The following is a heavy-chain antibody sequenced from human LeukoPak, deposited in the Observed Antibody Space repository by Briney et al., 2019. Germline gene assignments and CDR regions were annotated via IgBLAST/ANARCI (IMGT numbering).Heavy chain of an antibody. Sequence: PGGSLRLSCAASGFTFSSYGMHWVRQAPGKGLEWVAFIRYDGSNKYYADSVKGRFTISRDNSKNTLYLQMNSLRAEDTAVYYCAKEGFLFVDDSSGYYDYWGQGTLVTVSS. CDR1: GFTFSSYG. CDR2: IRYDGSNK. D-gene: IGHD3-22*01. J-gene: IGHJ4*02. V-gene: IGHV3-30*02. CDR3: AKEGFLFVDDSSGYYDY.